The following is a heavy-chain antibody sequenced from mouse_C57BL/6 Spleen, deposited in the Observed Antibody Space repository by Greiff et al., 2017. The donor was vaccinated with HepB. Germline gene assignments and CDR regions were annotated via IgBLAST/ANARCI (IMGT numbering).Heavy chain of an antibody. V-gene: IGHV1-69*01. Sequence: QVQLKQPGAELVMPGASVKLSCKASGYTFTSYWMHWVKQRPGQGLEWIGEIDPSDSYTNYNQKFKGKSTLTVDKSSSTAYMQLSSLTAEDSAVYYCARVGTGTRAWFAYWGQGTLVTVSA. CDR1: GYTFTSYW. D-gene: IGHD4-1*01. CDR2: IDPSDSYT. CDR3: ARVGTGTRAWFAY. J-gene: IGHJ3*01.